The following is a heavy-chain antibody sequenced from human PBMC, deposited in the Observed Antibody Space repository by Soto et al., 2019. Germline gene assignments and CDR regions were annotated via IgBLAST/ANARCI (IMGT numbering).Heavy chain of an antibody. Sequence: SETLSLTCTVSGGSISSYYWSWIRQPPGKGLEWIGYIYYSGSTNYNPSLKSRVTISVDTSKNQFSLKLSSVTAADTAVYYCARYMTTVNYYYMDVWGKGTTVTVSS. CDR2: IYYSGST. V-gene: IGHV4-59*08. CDR3: ARYMTTVNYYYMDV. J-gene: IGHJ6*03. CDR1: GGSISSYY. D-gene: IGHD4-4*01.